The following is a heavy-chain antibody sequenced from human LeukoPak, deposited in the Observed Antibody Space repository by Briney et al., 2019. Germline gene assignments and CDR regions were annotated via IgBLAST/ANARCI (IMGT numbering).Heavy chain of an antibody. CDR3: ASQYSSSWGPFDY. J-gene: IGHJ4*02. V-gene: IGHV3-23*01. Sequence: GGSLRLSCAASGFTFSSYAMSWVRQAPGKGLEWVSAISGSGGSTYYADSVNGRFTISRDNSKNTLYLQMNSLRAEDTAVYYCASQYSSSWGPFDYWGQGTLVTVSS. CDR2: ISGSGGST. CDR1: GFTFSSYA. D-gene: IGHD6-13*01.